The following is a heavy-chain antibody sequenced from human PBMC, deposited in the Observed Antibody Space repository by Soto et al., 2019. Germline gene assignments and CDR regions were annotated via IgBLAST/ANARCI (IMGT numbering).Heavy chain of an antibody. V-gene: IGHV1-69*02. D-gene: IGHD6-6*01. CDR1: GGTFSSYT. CDR3: ANIGDSSSSLYFDY. Sequence: GASVKVSCKASGGTFSSYTISWVRQAPGQGLEWMGRIIPILGIANYAQKFQGRVTITADKSTSTAYMELSSLRSEDTAVYYCANIGDSSSSLYFDYWGQGTLVTVSS. CDR2: IIPILGIA. J-gene: IGHJ4*02.